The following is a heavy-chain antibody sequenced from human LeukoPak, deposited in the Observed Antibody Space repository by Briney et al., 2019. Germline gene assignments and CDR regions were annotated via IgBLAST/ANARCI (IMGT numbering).Heavy chain of an antibody. CDR2: IYYSGST. V-gene: IGHV4-59*12. CDR1: GGSISSYY. D-gene: IGHD4-23*01. J-gene: IGHJ3*02. Sequence: MSSETLSLTCTVSGGSISSYYWSWIRQPPGKGLEWIGYIYYSGSTYYNPSLKSRVTISVDTSKNQFSLKLSSVTAADTAVYYCARATVVTDAFDIWGQGTMVTVSS. CDR3: ARATVVTDAFDI.